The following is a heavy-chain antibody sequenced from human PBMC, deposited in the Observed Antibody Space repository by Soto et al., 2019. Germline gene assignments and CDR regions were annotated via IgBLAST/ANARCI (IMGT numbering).Heavy chain of an antibody. CDR2: ISAYNGNT. Sequence: ASVKVSCKASGYTFTSYGISWVRQAPGQGLEWMGWISAYNGNTNYAQKLQGRVTMTTDTSTSTAYMELRSLRSDDTAVYYCARSDYDFWSGYLGDIDYWGQGTLVTVSS. CDR3: ARSDYDFWSGYLGDIDY. V-gene: IGHV1-18*01. D-gene: IGHD3-3*01. J-gene: IGHJ4*02. CDR1: GYTFTSYG.